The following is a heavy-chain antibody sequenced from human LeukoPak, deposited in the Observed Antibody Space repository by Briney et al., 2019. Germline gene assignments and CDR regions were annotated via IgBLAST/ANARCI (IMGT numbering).Heavy chain of an antibody. D-gene: IGHD3-10*01. Sequence: GGSLRLSCSASGFTFSTYGMHWVRQAPGKGLEWVALISYDGSKKYYADSVKGRFTISRDNSESTLYLQMNSLRPEDTAVYHCAKTYDSGSYGFDYWGQGTLVTVSS. CDR3: AKTYDSGSYGFDY. J-gene: IGHJ4*02. CDR2: ISYDGSKK. V-gene: IGHV3-30*18. CDR1: GFTFSTYG.